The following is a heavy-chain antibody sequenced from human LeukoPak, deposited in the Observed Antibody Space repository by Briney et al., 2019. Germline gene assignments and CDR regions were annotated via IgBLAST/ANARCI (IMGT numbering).Heavy chain of an antibody. Sequence: ASVKVSCKASGYSFTSYHIHWVRQAPGQGLEWMGTISPGGSTSYAQNFQGRITVTRDTSTSTVYMELSSLRSEGSEDTAIYYCARSSGNSFDYWGQGTLVTASS. D-gene: IGHD3-22*01. V-gene: IGHV1-46*01. CDR3: ARSSGNSFDY. CDR1: GYSFTSYH. CDR2: ISPGGST. J-gene: IGHJ4*02.